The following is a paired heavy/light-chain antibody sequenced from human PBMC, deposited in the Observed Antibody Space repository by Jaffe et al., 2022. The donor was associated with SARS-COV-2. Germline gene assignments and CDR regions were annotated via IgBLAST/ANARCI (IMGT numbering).Light chain of an antibody. J-gene: IGLJ1*01. V-gene: IGLV1-44*01. CDR3: ATWDDSLNGYV. CDR2: TNN. Sequence: QSVLTQPPSASGTPGQRVTISCSGSSSNIGSYNVNWYQQLPGTAPKLLIYTNNQRPSGVPDRFSGSKSGTSASLAISGLQSEDEADYYCATWDDSLNGYVFGTGTKVTVL. CDR1: SSNIGSYN.
Heavy chain of an antibody. CDR3: AVVSSPQGS. Sequence: QVQLVQSGAEVKKPGASVKVSCTASGYNFIDYYMNWVRQAPGEGLQWVGRINPNSGATNYAQKFQGRVTLTRDTSISTAYMELSSLISDDTAVYYCAVVSSPQGSWGQGTLVTVSS. CDR1: GYNFIDYY. V-gene: IGHV1-2*06. CDR2: INPNSGAT. J-gene: IGHJ4*02. D-gene: IGHD2-21*01.